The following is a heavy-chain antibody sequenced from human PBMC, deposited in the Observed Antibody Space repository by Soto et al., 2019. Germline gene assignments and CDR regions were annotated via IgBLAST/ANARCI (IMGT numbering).Heavy chain of an antibody. V-gene: IGHV3-23*01. CDR3: AKRMRYFDWLLSPNTFDY. CDR1: GFTFSSYA. J-gene: IGHJ4*02. Sequence: PGGSLRLSCAASGFTFSSYAMSWVRQAPGKGLEWVSAISGSGGSTYYADSVKGRFTISRDNSKNTLYLQMNSLRAEDTAVYYCAKRMRYFDWLLSPNTFDYWGQGTLVTV. CDR2: ISGSGGST. D-gene: IGHD3-9*01.